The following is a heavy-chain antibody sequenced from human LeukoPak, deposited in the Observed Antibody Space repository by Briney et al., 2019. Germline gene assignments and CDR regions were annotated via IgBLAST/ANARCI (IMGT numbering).Heavy chain of an antibody. CDR2: IYPGGSDT. J-gene: IGHJ4*02. V-gene: IGHV5-51*01. CDR1: EYSFTSYW. CDR3: ARWYSSSSDY. Sequence: GESLKISCKGSEYSFTSYWIGWVRQMPGKGLEWMGIIYPGGSDTRYSPSFQGQVTISADKSISTAYLQWSSLKASNTAMYYCARWYSSSSDYWGQGTLVTVSS. D-gene: IGHD6-6*01.